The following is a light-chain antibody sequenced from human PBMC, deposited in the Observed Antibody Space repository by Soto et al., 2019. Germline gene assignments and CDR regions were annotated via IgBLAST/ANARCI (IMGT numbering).Light chain of an antibody. V-gene: IGKV3-20*01. CDR1: QSVSSSY. CDR2: GAS. CDR3: QQYGSSPFT. Sequence: EIVLTQSPGTLSLSPGERATLSCRASQSVSSSYLAWYQQKPGQAPRLLIYGASSRATGIPGRISGSGTGTDFTLTISRLEPEELAAYYCQQYGSSPFTFGPGTKVDLK. J-gene: IGKJ3*01.